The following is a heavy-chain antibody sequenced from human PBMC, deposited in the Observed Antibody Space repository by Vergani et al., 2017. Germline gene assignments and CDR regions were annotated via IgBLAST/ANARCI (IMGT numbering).Heavy chain of an antibody. D-gene: IGHD3-16*01. J-gene: IGHJ6*02. CDR2: FDPEDGET. CDR3: ATYPPLLITFGGVVGVYYGMDV. CDR1: GYTLTELS. Sequence: QVQLVQSGAEVKKPGASVKVSCKVSGYTLTELSMHWVRQAPGKGLEWMGGFDPEDGETIYAQKFQGRVTMTEDTSTDTAYMELSSLRSEDTAVYYCATYPPLLITFGGVVGVYYGMDVWGQGTTVTVSS. V-gene: IGHV1-24*01.